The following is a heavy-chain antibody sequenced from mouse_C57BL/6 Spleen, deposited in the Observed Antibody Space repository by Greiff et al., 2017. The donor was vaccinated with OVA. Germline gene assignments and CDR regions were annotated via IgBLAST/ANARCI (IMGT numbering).Heavy chain of an antibody. Sequence: VKLMESGAELVRPGASVTLSCKASGYTFTDYEMHWVKQTPVHGLEWIGAIDPETGGTAYNQKFKGKAILTADKSSSTSYMELRSLTSEDSAVYYCTLSPFAYWGQGTLVTVSA. V-gene: IGHV1-15*01. J-gene: IGHJ3*01. CDR3: TLSPFAY. CDR1: GYTFTDYE. CDR2: IDPETGGT. D-gene: IGHD6-2*01.